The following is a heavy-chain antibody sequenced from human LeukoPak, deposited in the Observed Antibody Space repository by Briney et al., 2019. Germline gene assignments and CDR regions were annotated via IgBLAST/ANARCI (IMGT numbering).Heavy chain of an antibody. J-gene: IGHJ4*02. D-gene: IGHD5-12*01. CDR3: AREDSRGYSGYDSSDY. CDR1: GYTFTGYY. Sequence: ASVKVSCKASGYTFTGYYMHWVRQAPGQGLEWMGWINPNSGGTNYAQKFQGRVTMTRDTSISTAYMELSRLRSDDTAVYYCAREDSRGYSGYDSSDYWGQGTLVTVSS. CDR2: INPNSGGT. V-gene: IGHV1-2*02.